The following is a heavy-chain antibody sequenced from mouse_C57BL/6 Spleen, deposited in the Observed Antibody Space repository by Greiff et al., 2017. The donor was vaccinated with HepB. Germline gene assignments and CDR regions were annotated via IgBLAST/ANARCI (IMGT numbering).Heavy chain of an antibody. D-gene: IGHD1-1*01. CDR2: IYPGNSDT. CDR3: TRLEYYGSSPAWFAY. J-gene: IGHJ3*01. Sequence: EVHLVESGTVLARPGASVKMSCKTSGYTFTSYWMHWVKQRPGQGLEWIGAIYPGNSDTSYNQKFKGKAKLTAVTSASPAYMELSSLTNEDSAVYYCTRLEYYGSSPAWFAYWGQGTLVTVSA. CDR1: GYTFTSYW. V-gene: IGHV1-5*01.